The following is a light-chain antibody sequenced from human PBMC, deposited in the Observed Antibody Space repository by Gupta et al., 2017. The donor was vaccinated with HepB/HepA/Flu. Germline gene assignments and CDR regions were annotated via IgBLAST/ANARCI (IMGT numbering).Light chain of an antibody. CDR2: DVD. CDR1: SSDVGAYNF. Sequence: QSALTQPASVSGSPGQPITLSCTGTSSDVGAYNFVSWFQQDPGKAPKLIIFDVDNRPSGVSNRFSGSKSGNTASLTISGLQAEDEADYYCSSYTISNTYVFGTGTKVTVL. CDR3: SSYTISNTYV. V-gene: IGLV2-14*03. J-gene: IGLJ1*01.